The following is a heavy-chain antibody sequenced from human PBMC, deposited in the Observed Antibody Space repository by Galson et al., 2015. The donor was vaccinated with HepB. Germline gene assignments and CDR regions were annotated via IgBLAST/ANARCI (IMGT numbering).Heavy chain of an antibody. CDR3: TRLGDFSGYSSS. CDR2: IRSKASNYAT. D-gene: IGHD6-19*01. Sequence: LRLSCAASGFTFSGSAIHWVRQASGKGLEWVGRIRSKASNYATAYAAALKGRFTISRDDSKNTAYLHMIGLKTEDTAVYYCTRLGDFSGYSSSWGQGTLVTVSS. V-gene: IGHV3-73*01. J-gene: IGHJ4*02. CDR1: GFTFSGSA.